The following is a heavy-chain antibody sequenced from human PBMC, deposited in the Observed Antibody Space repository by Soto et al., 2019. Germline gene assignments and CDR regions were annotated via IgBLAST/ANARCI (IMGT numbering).Heavy chain of an antibody. CDR3: STGSPVSWSVVDY. D-gene: IGHD3-3*01. V-gene: IGHV3-15*05. Sequence: EVQLVESGGGLVKPGGSMRLSCAASGFSFRTTWMAWVRQAPGKGQERVGRIKSKAAVETTDYADPVKGRFTISRDDSKETLYLHMDSLEPGDTAGYYCSTGSPVSWSVVDYWGQGTLVTVSS. J-gene: IGHJ4*02. CDR2: IKSKAAVETT. CDR1: GFSFRTTW.